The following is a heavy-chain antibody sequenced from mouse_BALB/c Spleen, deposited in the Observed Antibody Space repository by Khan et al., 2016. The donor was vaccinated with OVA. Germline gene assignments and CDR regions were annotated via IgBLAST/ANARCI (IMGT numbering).Heavy chain of an antibody. V-gene: IGHV5-6*01. Sequence: EVELVESGGDLVKPGGSPKLSCAASGFTFSSYGMSWVRQTPDKRLEWVATISSGGSYTYYPDSVKGRFTISRDKAKNTLYLQMSSLKSEDTAMYYCARRYAMDYWGQGTSVTVSS. J-gene: IGHJ4*01. CDR1: GFTFSSYG. CDR2: ISSGGSYT. CDR3: ARRYAMDY.